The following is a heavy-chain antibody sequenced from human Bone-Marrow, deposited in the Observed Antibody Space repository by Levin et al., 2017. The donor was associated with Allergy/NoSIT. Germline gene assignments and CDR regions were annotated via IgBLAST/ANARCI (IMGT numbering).Heavy chain of an antibody. D-gene: IGHD2-15*01. Sequence: SLKISCAASGFTFDAYAMHWVRQAPGKGLEWVSGISWNSGSRGYADSVKGRFTISRDNAKNSLYLQMNDLRAEDTAFYYCAKADCSGGSCYASFDYWGQGTLVTVSS. J-gene: IGHJ4*02. CDR2: ISWNSGSR. CDR1: GFTFDAYA. V-gene: IGHV3-9*01. CDR3: AKADCSGGSCYASFDY.